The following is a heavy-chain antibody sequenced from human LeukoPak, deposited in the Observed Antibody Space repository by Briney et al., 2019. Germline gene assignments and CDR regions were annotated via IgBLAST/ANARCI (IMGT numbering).Heavy chain of an antibody. D-gene: IGHD2-15*01. Sequence: PSETLSLTCAVSGGSFSGYYWSWIRQPPGKGLEWIGEINHSGSTNYNPSLMSRGTILVDTSTNQYSLKLSSVTAADTAVYYCARDRRYPIVVVVAATPLGWYFDLWGRGTLVTVSS. CDR3: ARDRRYPIVVVVAATPLGWYFDL. CDR2: INHSGST. V-gene: IGHV4-34*01. J-gene: IGHJ2*01. CDR1: GGSFSGYY.